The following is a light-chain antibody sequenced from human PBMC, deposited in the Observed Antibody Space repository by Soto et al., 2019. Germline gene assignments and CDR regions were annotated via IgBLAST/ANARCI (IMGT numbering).Light chain of an antibody. V-gene: IGLV1-47*01. CDR3: AAWDDRLSGWV. CDR1: SSNIGSDY. Sequence: QSVLTQPPSASGTPGQRVTISCAGSSSNIGSDYVYWYQQLPGMAPKLLIYADNQRPSGVPDRFSGSKSGTSASLGISGLRSEDEADYYCAAWDDRLSGWVFGGGTKLTVL. CDR2: ADN. J-gene: IGLJ3*02.